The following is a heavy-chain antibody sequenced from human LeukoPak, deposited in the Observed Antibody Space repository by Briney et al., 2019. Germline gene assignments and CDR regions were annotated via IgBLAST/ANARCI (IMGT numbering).Heavy chain of an antibody. CDR1: GGSISSSSYY. Sequence: SETLSLTCTVSGGSISSSSYYWGWIRQPPGKGLEWIGSIYYSGSTYYNPSLKSRVTISVDTSKNQFSLKLSSVTAADTAVYYCARDRQYSSGWGTSISMDVWGQGATVTVSS. J-gene: IGHJ6*02. CDR2: IYYSGST. CDR3: ARDRQYSSGWGTSISMDV. V-gene: IGHV4-39*07. D-gene: IGHD6-19*01.